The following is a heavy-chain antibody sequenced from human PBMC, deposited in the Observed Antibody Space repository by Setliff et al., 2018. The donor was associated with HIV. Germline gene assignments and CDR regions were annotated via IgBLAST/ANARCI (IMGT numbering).Heavy chain of an antibody. D-gene: IGHD3-10*01. CDR3: TGDYNSGSNRFDY. CDR1: GDSVSDYY. J-gene: IGHJ4*02. CDR2: IS. V-gene: IGHV4-4*09. Sequence: SETLSLTCSVSGDSVSDYYWSWIRQPPGKGLEWIGDISNYSPSLQSRVTISMDTSKNQFSLKLTSVTAADAAVYYCTGDYNSGSNRFDYWGQGTPVTVSS.